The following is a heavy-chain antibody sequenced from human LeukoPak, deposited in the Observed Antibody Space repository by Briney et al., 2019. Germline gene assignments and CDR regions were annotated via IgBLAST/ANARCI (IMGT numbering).Heavy chain of an antibody. V-gene: IGHV3-21*01. J-gene: IGHJ4*02. Sequence: PGGSLRLSCAASGFTFSSYWMSWVRQAPGKGLEWVSSISSSSSYIYYADSVKGRFTISRDNAKNSLYLQMNSLRAEDTAVYYCATSDFWTAKDYFDYWGQGTLVTVSS. D-gene: IGHD3-3*01. CDR3: ATSDFWTAKDYFDY. CDR2: ISSSSSYI. CDR1: GFTFSSYW.